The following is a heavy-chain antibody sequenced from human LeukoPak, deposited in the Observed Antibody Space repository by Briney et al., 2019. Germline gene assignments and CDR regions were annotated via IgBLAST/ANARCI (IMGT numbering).Heavy chain of an antibody. V-gene: IGHV1-69*05. CDR2: IIPIFGTA. CDR1: GGTFSSYA. J-gene: IGHJ5*02. CDR3: VRGPANYYDSSGYPGS. D-gene: IGHD3-22*01. Sequence: SVKVACKASGGTFSSYAISWVRQAPGQGLEWMGRIIPIFGTANYAQKFQGRVTITTDESTSTAYMELSSLRSEDTAVYYFVRGPANYYDSSGYPGSWGQRTMVTVSS.